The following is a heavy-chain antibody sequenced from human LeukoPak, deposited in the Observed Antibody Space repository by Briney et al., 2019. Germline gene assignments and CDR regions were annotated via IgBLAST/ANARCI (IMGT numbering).Heavy chain of an antibody. Sequence: PGGSLRLSCAASGFTVSSNYMSWVRQAPGKGLEWVANIKQDGSEKYYVDSVKGRFTISRDNAKNSLYLQMNSLRAEDTAVYYCARGSSGWYYFDYWGQGTLVTVSS. D-gene: IGHD6-19*01. J-gene: IGHJ4*02. CDR1: GFTVSSNY. V-gene: IGHV3-7*01. CDR2: IKQDGSEK. CDR3: ARGSSGWYYFDY.